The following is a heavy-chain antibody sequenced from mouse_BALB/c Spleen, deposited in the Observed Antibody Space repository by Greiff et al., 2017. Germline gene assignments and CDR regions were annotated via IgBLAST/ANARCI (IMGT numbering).Heavy chain of an antibody. D-gene: IGHD1-1*01. J-gene: IGHJ3*01. CDR2: ISYDGSN. CDR3: ARVTHYGSPWFAY. V-gene: IGHV3-6*02. Sequence: EVQLQESGPGLVKPSQSLSLTCSVTGYSITSGYYWNWIRQFPGNKLEWMGYISYDGSNNYNPSLKNRISITRDTSKNQFFLKLNSVTTEDTATYYCARVTHYGSPWFAYWGQGTLVTVSA. CDR1: GYSITSGYY.